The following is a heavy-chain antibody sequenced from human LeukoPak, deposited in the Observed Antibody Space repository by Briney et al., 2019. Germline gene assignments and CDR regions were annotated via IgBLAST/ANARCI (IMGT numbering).Heavy chain of an antibody. CDR1: GFTFSNYW. CDR2: IKQDGSEK. CDR3: ARPGQEVRGVLFDN. J-gene: IGHJ4*02. D-gene: IGHD3-10*01. V-gene: IGHV3-7*01. Sequence: PGGSLRLSCADSGFTFSNYWMNWVRQAPGKGLEWVANIKQDGSEKYYVDSVEGRFTISRDNAKNSLYLQMNSLRAEDTAVYYCARPGQEVRGVLFDNWGQGILVTVSS.